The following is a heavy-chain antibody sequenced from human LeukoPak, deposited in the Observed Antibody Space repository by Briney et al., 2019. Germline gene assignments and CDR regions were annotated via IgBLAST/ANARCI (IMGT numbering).Heavy chain of an antibody. J-gene: IGHJ4*02. D-gene: IGHD3-16*01. CDR3: AKYDAQ. CDR1: GFTFSSYG. Sequence: GGSLRLSCAASGFTFSSYGMHWVRQAPGKGLEWVAFIQYDGSNKYYADSVKGRFTTSRDNSKNTLYLQMNSLRPEDTAMYYCAKYDAQGGEGTLVTVSS. V-gene: IGHV3-30*02. CDR2: IQYDGSNK.